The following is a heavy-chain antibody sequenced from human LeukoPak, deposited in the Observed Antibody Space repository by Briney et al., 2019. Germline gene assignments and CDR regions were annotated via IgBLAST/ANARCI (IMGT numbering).Heavy chain of an antibody. CDR2: ISGYNGNT. CDR1: GYSFTSYG. D-gene: IGHD4-11*01. V-gene: IGHV1-18*01. J-gene: IGHJ4*02. CDR3: ARDYGNYPSY. Sequence: ASVKVSCKASGYSFTSYGITWVRQAPGQGLEWMGWISGYNGNTKYAQKFQGRVTMTTDTSTSTAYMELRSLRSDDTAVYYCARDYGNYPSYWGQGTLVTVSS.